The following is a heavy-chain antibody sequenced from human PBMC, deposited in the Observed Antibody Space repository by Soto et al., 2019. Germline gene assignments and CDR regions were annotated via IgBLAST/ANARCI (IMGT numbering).Heavy chain of an antibody. CDR3: ARGPTSIAARWYYYYYGMDV. J-gene: IGHJ6*02. D-gene: IGHD6-6*01. CDR1: GGSFSGYY. V-gene: IGHV4-34*01. CDR2: INHSGST. Sequence: PSETLSLTCAVYGGSFSGYYWSWIRQPPGKGLEWIGEINHSGSTNYNPSLKSRVTISVDTSKNQFSLKLSSVTAADTAVYYCARGPTSIAARWYYYYYGMDVWGQGTTVIVSS.